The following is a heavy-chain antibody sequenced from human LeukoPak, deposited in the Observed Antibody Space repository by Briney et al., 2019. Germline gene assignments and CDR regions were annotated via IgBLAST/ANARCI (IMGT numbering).Heavy chain of an antibody. Sequence: SETLSLTCTVSGYSINNGYYWGWIRQPPGKGLEWIGSIYHSGSTYYNPSLKSRVTISVDTSKNQFSLKLSSATAADTAVYYCARDATMETYYDFWSGYYNWFDPWGQGTLVTVSS. CDR2: IYHSGST. V-gene: IGHV4-38-2*02. CDR1: GYSINNGYY. J-gene: IGHJ5*02. D-gene: IGHD3-3*01. CDR3: ARDATMETYYDFWSGYYNWFDP.